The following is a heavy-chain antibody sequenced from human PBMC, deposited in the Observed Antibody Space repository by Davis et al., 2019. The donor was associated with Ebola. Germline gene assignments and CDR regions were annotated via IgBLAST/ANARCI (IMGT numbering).Heavy chain of an antibody. CDR2: INHSGST. CDR3: ARARAYNWFDP. CDR1: GGSFSGYC. Sequence: SETLSLTCAVYGGSFSGYCWSWIRQPPGKGLEWIGEINHSGSTNYNPSLKSRVTISVDTSKNQFSLKLSSVTAADTAVYYCARARAYNWFDPWGQGTLVTVSS. J-gene: IGHJ5*02. V-gene: IGHV4-34*01.